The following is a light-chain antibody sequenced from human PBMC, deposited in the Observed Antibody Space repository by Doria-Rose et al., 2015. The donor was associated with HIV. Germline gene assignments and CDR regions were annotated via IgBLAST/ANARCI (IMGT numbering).Light chain of an antibody. V-gene: IGKV3-20*01. CDR1: QRFGSTY. CDR3: HQYGTSWT. CDR2: DGS. J-gene: IGKJ1*01. Sequence: LTQSPGTLSLSPGERATLSCRASQRFGSTYLAWYQQQPGQAPSLLIYDGSTRATGIPDRFSASGSGTDFTLTINRLEPEDFALYYCHQYGTSWTFGQGTKVEI.